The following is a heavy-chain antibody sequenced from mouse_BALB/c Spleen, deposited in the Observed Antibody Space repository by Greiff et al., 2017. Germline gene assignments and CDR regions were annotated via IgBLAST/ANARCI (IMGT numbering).Heavy chain of an antibody. Sequence: QVQLQQPGAELVKPGAPVKLSCKASGYTFTSYWMNWVKQRPGRGLEWIGRIDPSDSETHYNQKFKDKATLTVDKSSSTAYIQLSSLTSEDSAVYYCARMGTLYGSSYDYFDYWGQGTTLTVSS. CDR1: GYTFTSYW. CDR2: IDPSDSET. CDR3: ARMGTLYGSSYDYFDY. J-gene: IGHJ2*01. V-gene: IGHV1-69*02. D-gene: IGHD1-1*01.